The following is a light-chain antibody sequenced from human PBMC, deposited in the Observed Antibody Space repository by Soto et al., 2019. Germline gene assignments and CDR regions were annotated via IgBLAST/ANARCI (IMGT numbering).Light chain of an antibody. CDR2: EVS. J-gene: IGLJ1*01. Sequence: QSVLTQPASVSGSPGQSITISCTGTTSDVGGYNYVSWYQQHPGKVPKLLIHEVSNRPSGVSNRFSGSKSDNTSSLTISGLQAEDEADYYCLSKTSSTSYVFGTGTKLTVL. CDR3: LSKTSSTSYV. CDR1: TSDVGGYNY. V-gene: IGLV2-14*01.